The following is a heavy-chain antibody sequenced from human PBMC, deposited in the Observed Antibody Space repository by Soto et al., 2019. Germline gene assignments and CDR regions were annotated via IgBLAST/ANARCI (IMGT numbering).Heavy chain of an antibody. V-gene: IGHV1-3*01. CDR3: ARAYSSSWYLST. Sequence: ASVKVSCKASGYTFTIYAMHWVRQAPGQRLEWMGWINAGNGNTKYSQKFQGRVTITRDTSASTAYMELSSLRSEDTAVYYCARAYSSSWYLSTWGQGTLVTVSS. CDR2: INAGNGNT. CDR1: GYTFTIYA. J-gene: IGHJ5*02. D-gene: IGHD6-13*01.